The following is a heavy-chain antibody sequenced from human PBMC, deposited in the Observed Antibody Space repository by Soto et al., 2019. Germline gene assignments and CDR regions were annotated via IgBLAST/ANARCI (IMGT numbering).Heavy chain of an antibody. CDR3: ARGSRAAGTRGDWFDP. Sequence: SETLSLTCAVYGGSFSGYYWSWIRQPPGKGLEWIGEINHGGSTNYTPTLKSRVTISVDTSKHQFSLKLSSVTAADTAVYYCARGSRAAGTRGDWFDPWGQGTLVTVSS. D-gene: IGHD6-13*01. J-gene: IGHJ5*02. CDR1: GGSFSGYY. CDR2: INHGGST. V-gene: IGHV4-34*01.